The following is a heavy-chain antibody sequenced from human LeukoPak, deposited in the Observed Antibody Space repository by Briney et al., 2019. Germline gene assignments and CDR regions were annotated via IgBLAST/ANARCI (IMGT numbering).Heavy chain of an antibody. CDR1: GFTFSSYA. D-gene: IGHD3-22*01. Sequence: GSLRLSCAASGFTFSSYAMSWVRQAPGKGLEWVSAISGSGGSTYYADSVKGRFTISRDNSKNTLYLQMNSLRAEDTAVYYCANPGGPNYYDSSGYYRNFDYWGQGTLVTVSS. V-gene: IGHV3-23*01. CDR3: ANPGGPNYYDSSGYYRNFDY. CDR2: ISGSGGST. J-gene: IGHJ4*02.